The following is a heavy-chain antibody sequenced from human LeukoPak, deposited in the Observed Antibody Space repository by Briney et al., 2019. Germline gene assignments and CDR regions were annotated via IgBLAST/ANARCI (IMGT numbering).Heavy chain of an antibody. CDR2: VDPEDGVT. J-gene: IGHJ4*02. D-gene: IGHD2-8*02. V-gene: IGHV1-69-2*01. CDR3: ATDLVAY. Sequence: GASVKVSCKISGYTFTDYYMHWVQQAPGKGLEWMGLVDPEDGVTIYAEKFQGRVTITADTSIDTAYMELSSLRSEDTAVYYCATDLVAYWGQGTLVTVSS. CDR1: GYTFTDYY.